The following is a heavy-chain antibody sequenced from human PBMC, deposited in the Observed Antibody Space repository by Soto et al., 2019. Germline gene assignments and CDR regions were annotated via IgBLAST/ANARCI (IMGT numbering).Heavy chain of an antibody. CDR1: GVTFSNYR. V-gene: IGHV1-69*01. CDR3: ARGGGKYYGSGNYAFDY. D-gene: IGHD3-10*01. J-gene: IGHJ4*02. Sequence: QVQLVQSGAEVKKPGSSEKVSCKLFGVTFSNYRISWVRQAPGQGLEWMGGILPISGAANYAQKFQGRVTITADESTSTAYMELSSLGSEDTDVYYCARGGGKYYGSGNYAFDYWGQGTLVTVSS. CDR2: ILPISGAA.